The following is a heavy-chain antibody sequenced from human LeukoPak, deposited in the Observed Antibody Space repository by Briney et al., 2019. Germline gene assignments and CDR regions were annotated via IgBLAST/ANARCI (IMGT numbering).Heavy chain of an antibody. J-gene: IGHJ4*02. Sequence: ASVTVSCKVSGYTLTELSMHWVRQAPGKGLEWMGGFDPEDGETIYAQKFQGRVTMTEDTSTDTAYMELSSLRSEDTAVYYCAASDIVVVPAAISEGGYWGQGTPVTVSS. CDR1: GYTLTELS. CDR2: FDPEDGET. CDR3: AASDIVVVPAAISEGGY. D-gene: IGHD2-2*02. V-gene: IGHV1-24*01.